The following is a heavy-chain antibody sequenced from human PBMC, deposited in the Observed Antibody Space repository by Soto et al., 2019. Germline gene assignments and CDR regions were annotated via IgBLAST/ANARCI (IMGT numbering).Heavy chain of an antibody. V-gene: IGHV1-3*01. CDR3: ASSRITMVPYGMDV. CDR1: GYTFTSYA. J-gene: IGHJ6*02. Sequence: ASVKVSCKASGYTFTSYAMHWVRQAPGQRFEWMGWINAGNGNTKYSQKFQGRVTITRDTSASTAYMELSSLRSEDTAVYYCASSRITMVPYGMDVWGQGTTVTVSS. D-gene: IGHD3-10*01. CDR2: INAGNGNT.